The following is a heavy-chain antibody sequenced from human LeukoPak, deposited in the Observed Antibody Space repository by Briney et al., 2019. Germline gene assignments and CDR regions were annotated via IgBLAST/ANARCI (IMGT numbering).Heavy chain of an antibody. V-gene: IGHV1-2*02. CDR2: INPNSGGT. CDR3: VGADILTGSYTL. Sequence: VASVKVSCKASGYTFTDYYMHWVRQAPGQGPEWMGWINPNSGGTKYAQKFQGRVTMTRDTSISTAYMELSSLRSDDTAVFYCVGADILTGSYTLWGQGTLVTVSS. D-gene: IGHD3-9*01. J-gene: IGHJ4*02. CDR1: GYTFTDYY.